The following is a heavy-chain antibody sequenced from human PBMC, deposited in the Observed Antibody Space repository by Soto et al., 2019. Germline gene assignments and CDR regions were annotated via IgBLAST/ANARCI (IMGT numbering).Heavy chain of an antibody. J-gene: IGHJ4*02. D-gene: IGHD2-15*01. CDR2: VYVNAGN. CDR3: AREARGGFRGNFDY. V-gene: IGHV4-4*07. Sequence: SETLSLTCTVSSDSISRFSWCWISQAAGKEVNWVECVYVNAGNKYAPPLRSRLNLSVDTSKNQFSLRLTSVTAPDTAVYFCAREARGGFRGNFDYWGRGTLVNVSS. CDR1: SDSISRFS.